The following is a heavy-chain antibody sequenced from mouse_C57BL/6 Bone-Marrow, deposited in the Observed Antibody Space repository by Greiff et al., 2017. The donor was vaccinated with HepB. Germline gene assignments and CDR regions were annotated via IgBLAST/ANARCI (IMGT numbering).Heavy chain of an antibody. CDR1: GFSLTSYG. J-gene: IGHJ1*03. D-gene: IGHD2-4*01. CDR2: IWSGGST. CDR3: ARSPYDYENWYFDV. V-gene: IGHV2-2*01. Sequence: QVQLKESGPGLVQPSQSLSITCTVSGFSLTSYGVHWVRQSPGKGLEWLGVIWSGGSTDYNAAFISKLSISKDNSKSQVFFKMNSLQADDTAIYYCARSPYDYENWYFDVWGTGTTVTVSS.